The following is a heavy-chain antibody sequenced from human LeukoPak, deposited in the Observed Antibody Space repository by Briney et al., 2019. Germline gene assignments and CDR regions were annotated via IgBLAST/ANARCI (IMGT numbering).Heavy chain of an antibody. D-gene: IGHD4-23*01. Sequence: SETLSLTCTVSGGSIRSSYYYWGRIRQPPGKGLEWIGSIYYSGSTYYNPSLKSRVTISVDTSKNQFSLKLSSVTAADTAVYYCARHCRGYGGNEYYFDYWGQGTLVTVSS. J-gene: IGHJ4*02. V-gene: IGHV4-39*01. CDR1: GGSIRSSYYY. CDR3: ARHCRGYGGNEYYFDY. CDR2: IYYSGST.